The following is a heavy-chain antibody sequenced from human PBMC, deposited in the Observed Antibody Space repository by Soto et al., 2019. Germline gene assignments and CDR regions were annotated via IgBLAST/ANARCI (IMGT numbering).Heavy chain of an antibody. CDR3: AKCPRAAGPSFDP. D-gene: IGHD6-13*01. CDR2: ISGSGGST. CDR1: GFTFSSYA. J-gene: IGHJ5*02. Sequence: PGGCLGLSCASSGFTFSSYAIIWVRQAPGKGLEWVSAISGSGGSTYYADSGKGRFTISRDNSKNTLYLQMNSLRAEDTAVYYCAKCPRAAGPSFDPWGQGTLVTVSS. V-gene: IGHV3-23*01.